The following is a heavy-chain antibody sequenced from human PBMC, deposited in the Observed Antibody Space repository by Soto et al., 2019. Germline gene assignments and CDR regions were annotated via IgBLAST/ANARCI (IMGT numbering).Heavy chain of an antibody. Sequence: LSLTCAVYGGSFSGYYWSWIRQPPGKGLEWIGEINHSGSTSYNPSLKSRVTISVDTSKNQFSLKLSSVTAADTAVYYCARGRVLRYYYDSSGPGDYWGQGTLVTVSS. V-gene: IGHV4-34*01. CDR2: INHSGST. CDR1: GGSFSGYY. CDR3: ARGRVLRYYYDSSGPGDY. J-gene: IGHJ4*02. D-gene: IGHD3-22*01.